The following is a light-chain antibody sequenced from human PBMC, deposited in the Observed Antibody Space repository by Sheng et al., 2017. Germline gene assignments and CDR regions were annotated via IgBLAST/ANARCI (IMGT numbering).Light chain of an antibody. Sequence: EIVMTQSPATLSVSPGERATLSCRASQSVSSNLAWYQQKPGQAPRLLIYGASTRATGIPARFSCSGSGTEFTLTISSLQSEDFAVYYCHQYGRSFSFGQGTNLQIK. V-gene: IGKV3-15*01. CDR3: HQYGRSFS. CDR2: GAS. J-gene: IGKJ2*03. CDR1: QSVSSN.